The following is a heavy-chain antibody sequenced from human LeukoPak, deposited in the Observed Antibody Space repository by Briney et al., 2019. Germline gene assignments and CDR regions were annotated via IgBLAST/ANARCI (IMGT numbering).Heavy chain of an antibody. J-gene: IGHJ3*02. D-gene: IGHD3-3*01. V-gene: IGHV4-30-4*01. CDR2: IFFSGST. Sequence: SQTLSLTCTVSGGSISSGDYYWSWIRQPPGTGLEWIGYIFFSGSTYYNTSLKSRVTISIDTSKNQFSLKLSSVTAADTAVYYCARDRVSLEAFDIWGQGTVVTVSS. CDR3: ARDRVSLEAFDI. CDR1: GGSISSGDYY.